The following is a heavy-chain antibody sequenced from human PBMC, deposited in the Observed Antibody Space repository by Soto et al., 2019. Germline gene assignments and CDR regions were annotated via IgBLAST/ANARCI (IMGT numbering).Heavy chain of an antibody. V-gene: IGHV3-30*03. CDR3: VYGGDFDY. CDR1: GFTFSSYG. J-gene: IGHJ4*02. Sequence: VQLVESGGGVVQPGRSLRLSCAASGFTFSSYGMHWVRQAPGKGLEWVAVISYDGSNKYYADSVKGRFTISRDNSKNTLYLQMNSLRAEDTAVYYCVYGGDFDYWGQGTLVTVSS. CDR2: ISYDGSNK. D-gene: IGHD3-16*01.